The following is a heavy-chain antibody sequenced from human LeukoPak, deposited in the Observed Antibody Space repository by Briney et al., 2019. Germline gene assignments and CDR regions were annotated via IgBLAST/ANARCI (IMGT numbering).Heavy chain of an antibody. CDR3: DREPMVIDAFDI. J-gene: IGHJ3*02. CDR2: IYYIGST. D-gene: IGHD2-8*01. CDR1: GGSISSSSSY. Sequence: SETLSLTCTVSGGSISSSSSYWGWSRQPPGKGLEGIGGIYYIGSTYYNPSLKNRATISVDTPKNHFSMKRSSVPAADTAVYYCDREPMVIDAFDIWGQGTMVTVSS. V-gene: IGHV4-39*02.